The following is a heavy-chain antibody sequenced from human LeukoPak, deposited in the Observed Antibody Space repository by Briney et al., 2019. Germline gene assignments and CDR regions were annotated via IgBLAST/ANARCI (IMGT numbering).Heavy chain of an antibody. J-gene: IGHJ6*03. CDR3: ARVGGDWRTGTYYYYYMDV. CDR2: ISSSSNTI. V-gene: IGHV3-48*01. CDR1: GFTFSTYS. D-gene: IGHD1/OR15-1a*01. Sequence: QSGGSLRLSCAASGFTFSTYSMNWVRQAPGKGLEWVSYISSSSNTIYYADSVKGRFTISRDNAKNSLYLQMNSLRAEDTAVYYCARVGGDWRTGTYYYYYMDVWGKGTTVTVSS.